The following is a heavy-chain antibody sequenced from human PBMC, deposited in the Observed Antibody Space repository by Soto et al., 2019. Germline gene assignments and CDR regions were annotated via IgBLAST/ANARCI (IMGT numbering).Heavy chain of an antibody. J-gene: IGHJ5*02. CDR3: ARLSVDLNDYWSLDP. D-gene: IGHD1-1*01. Sequence: PSETLSLTCTVSGGSISSYYWSWIRQPPGKGLEWIGYVSYTGSTYYNPSLQSRVTISLGTSMNRFSLKVASVTAADTAVYYCARLSVDLNDYWSLDPWGQGTLVTSPQ. CDR1: GGSISSYY. CDR2: VSYTGST. V-gene: IGHV4-59*13.